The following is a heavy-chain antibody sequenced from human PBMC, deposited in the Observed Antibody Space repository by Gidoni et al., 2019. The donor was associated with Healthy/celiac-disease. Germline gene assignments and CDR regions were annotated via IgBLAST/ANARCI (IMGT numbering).Heavy chain of an antibody. CDR2: ISSSSSTI. CDR3: ARDRGDYVWGSYRPYFDY. D-gene: IGHD3-16*02. CDR1: GFTCSSYS. V-gene: IGHV3-48*01. Sequence: EVQLVESGGGLVQPGGSLRLSGAASGFTCSSYSMNWVRQAPGKGLEWVSYISSSSSTIYYADSVKGRFTISRDNAKNSLYLQMNSLRAEDTAVYYCARDRGDYVWGSYRPYFDYWGQGTLVTVSS. J-gene: IGHJ4*02.